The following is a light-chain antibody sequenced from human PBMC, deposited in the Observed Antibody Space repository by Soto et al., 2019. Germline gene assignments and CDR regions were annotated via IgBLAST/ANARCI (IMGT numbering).Light chain of an antibody. V-gene: IGLV2-18*01. Sequence: QSALTQPPSVSGSPGQSVTISCTGTSTDFVSYNRVSWYQQPPGTAPKLIIYEASNRPSGVPDRFSGSKSGNTASLTISGPQAADEADYYWSLYTSENTYVFGTGAKLTVL. CDR1: STDFVSYNR. CDR3: SLYTSENTYV. CDR2: EAS. J-gene: IGLJ1*01.